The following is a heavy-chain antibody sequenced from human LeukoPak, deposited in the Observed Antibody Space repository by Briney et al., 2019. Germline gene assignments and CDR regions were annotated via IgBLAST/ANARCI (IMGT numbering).Heavy chain of an antibody. J-gene: IGHJ4*02. CDR3: SKLNSYGDY. D-gene: IGHD5-18*01. CDR1: GFTFGSYW. CDR2: ISGSGGST. Sequence: GGSLRLSCAASGFTFGSYWMSWVRQAPGKGLQWVSTISGSGGSTYYADSVKGRFTISRDNSKNMVYLQMDSLRAEDTATYYCSKLNSYGDYWGQGTLVTISS. V-gene: IGHV3-23*01.